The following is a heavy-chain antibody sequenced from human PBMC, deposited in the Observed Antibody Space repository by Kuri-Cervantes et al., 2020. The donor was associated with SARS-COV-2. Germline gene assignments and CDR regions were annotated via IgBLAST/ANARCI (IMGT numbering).Heavy chain of an antibody. D-gene: IGHD6-19*01. V-gene: IGHV3-48*02. CDR1: GFTFSSYS. J-gene: IGHJ4*02. Sequence: GAALKISCAASGFTFSSYSMNWVRQAPGKGLEWVSYISSSSSTIYYADSVKGRSTISRDNAKNSLYLKMNSLRDEDTAVYYCLQWLVHYWGQGTLVTVSS. CDR3: LQWLVHY. CDR2: ISSSSSTI.